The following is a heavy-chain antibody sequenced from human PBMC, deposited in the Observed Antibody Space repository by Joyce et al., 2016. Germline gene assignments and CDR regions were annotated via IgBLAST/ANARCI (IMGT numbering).Heavy chain of an antibody. J-gene: IGHJ4*02. Sequence: EVQLLESGGGLVQPGGSLRLSCAASGFLFSTYAMSCVRQAPGKGLGVVSAISGSSGSTYYAASVKGRFIISRDNSKNTLYLPMNSLRAEDTAVYYCAKDWAYSTSLLLFDYWGQGTLVTVSS. V-gene: IGHV3-23*01. D-gene: IGHD6-6*01. CDR1: GFLFSTYA. CDR2: ISGSSGST. CDR3: AKDWAYSTSLLLFDY.